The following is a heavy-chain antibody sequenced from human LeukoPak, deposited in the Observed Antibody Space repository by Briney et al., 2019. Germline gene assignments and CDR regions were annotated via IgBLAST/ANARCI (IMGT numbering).Heavy chain of an antibody. J-gene: IGHJ6*02. CDR3: AREDPQTTVPEGMDV. CDR1: GGSISYYY. V-gene: IGHV4-59*01. D-gene: IGHD4-17*01. CDR2: IYYSGTT. Sequence: SETLSLTCTVSGGSISYYYWSWLRQSPGKGLVGIGYIYYSGTTNYNPSLKSRVTISVDTSKNQFSLQLRSVTAADTAVYYCAREDPQTTVPEGMDVWGQGTTVTVSS.